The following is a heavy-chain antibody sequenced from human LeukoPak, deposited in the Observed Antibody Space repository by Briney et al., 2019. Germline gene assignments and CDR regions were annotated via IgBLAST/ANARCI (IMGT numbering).Heavy chain of an antibody. CDR3: ARDLYYDYVWGSYRPFYFDY. J-gene: IGHJ4*02. CDR1: GGSFSGYY. D-gene: IGHD3-16*02. V-gene: IGHV4-34*01. Sequence: SETLSLTCAVYGGSFSGYYWSWIRQPPGKGLEWIGEINHSGSTNYNPSLKSRVTISVDTSNNQFSLKLSSVTAADTAVYYCARDLYYDYVWGSYRPFYFDYWGQGTLVTVSS. CDR2: INHSGST.